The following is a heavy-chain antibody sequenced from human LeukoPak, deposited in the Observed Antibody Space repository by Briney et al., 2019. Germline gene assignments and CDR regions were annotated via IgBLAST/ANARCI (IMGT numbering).Heavy chain of an antibody. Sequence: GGSLRLSCAASGFTFSSYAMSWVRQAPGKGLEWVSAISGSGGSTYYADSVKDRFTISRDNSKNTLYLQMNSLRAEDTAVYYCAKSALYYYDSSGPPSGMDVWGKGTTVTVSS. V-gene: IGHV3-23*01. D-gene: IGHD3-22*01. CDR3: AKSALYYYDSSGPPSGMDV. J-gene: IGHJ6*03. CDR2: ISGSGGST. CDR1: GFTFSSYA.